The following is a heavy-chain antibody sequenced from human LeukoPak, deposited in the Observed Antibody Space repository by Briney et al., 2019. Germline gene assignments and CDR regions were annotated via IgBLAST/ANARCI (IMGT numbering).Heavy chain of an antibody. J-gene: IGHJ4*02. CDR3: ARGDDYNLLY. D-gene: IGHD5-24*01. Sequence: GASVKVSCKTSGYTFTGYYMDWVRQAPGQGLEWMGWINPNSGDANYAQKFQGRVTMTRDTSISTVYMELSRLRSDDTAVYYCARGDDYNLLYWGQGTLVTVSS. V-gene: IGHV1-2*02. CDR2: INPNSGDA. CDR1: GYTFTGYY.